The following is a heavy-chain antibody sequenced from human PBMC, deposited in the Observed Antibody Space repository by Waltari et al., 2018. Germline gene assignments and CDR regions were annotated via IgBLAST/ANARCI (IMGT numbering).Heavy chain of an antibody. CDR2: INHNGNI. J-gene: IGHJ6*02. D-gene: IGHD2-8*02. Sequence: QVQLQQWGAGLLQPSETLSLTCAVSGGSFRGYYWGGVRRPPGRGLEWLGEINHNGNINRNPSLRSRVTMLVDTSKSQLSLKINSVTAADTAVYYCVRLEDCTGPGGNCYSGDSFAMDVWGQGTTVTVSS. CDR3: VRLEDCTGPGGNCYSGDSFAMDV. V-gene: IGHV4-34*02. CDR1: GGSFRGYY.